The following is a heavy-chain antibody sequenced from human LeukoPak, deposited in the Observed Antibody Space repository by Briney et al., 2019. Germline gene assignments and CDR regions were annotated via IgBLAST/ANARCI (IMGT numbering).Heavy chain of an antibody. CDR3: AKGVRSGYDRLDY. V-gene: IGHV3-30*18. D-gene: IGHD5-12*01. J-gene: IGHJ4*02. Sequence: GGSLRLSCAASGFTFSNYGIHWVRQAPGKGLEWVAVISYDGLNKNHADSVKGRFTISRDNSRNTLSPQMNSLRVEDTAVHYCAKGVRSGYDRLDYWGQGALVTVSS. CDR2: ISYDGLNK. CDR1: GFTFSNYG.